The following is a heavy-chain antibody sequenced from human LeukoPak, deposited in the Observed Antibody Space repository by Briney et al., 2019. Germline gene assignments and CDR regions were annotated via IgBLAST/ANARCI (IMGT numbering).Heavy chain of an antibody. CDR3: ARLTVTGGLYHYCYMDV. CDR1: GGSFSGYY. CDR2: INHSGST. V-gene: IGHV4-34*01. D-gene: IGHD4-17*01. Sequence: SETLSLTCAVYGGSFSGYYWSWIRQPPGKGLEWIGEINHSGSTNYNPSLKSRVTISVDTSKNQFSLKLSSVTAADTAVYYCARLTVTGGLYHYCYMDVWGKGTTVTVSS. J-gene: IGHJ6*03.